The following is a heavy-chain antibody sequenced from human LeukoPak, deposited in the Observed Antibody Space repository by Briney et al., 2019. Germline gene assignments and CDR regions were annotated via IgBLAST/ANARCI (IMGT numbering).Heavy chain of an antibody. V-gene: IGHV3-30*03. J-gene: IGHJ4*02. CDR1: GFTFRSYW. Sequence: GGSLRLSCAASGFTFRSYWMSWVRQAPGKGLEWVAVISYDGSNKYYADSVKGRFTTSRDNSKNTLYPQMNSLRAEDTAVYYCARDRSYAFFDYWGQGTLVTVSS. CDR2: ISYDGSNK. CDR3: ARDRSYAFFDY. D-gene: IGHD1-26*01.